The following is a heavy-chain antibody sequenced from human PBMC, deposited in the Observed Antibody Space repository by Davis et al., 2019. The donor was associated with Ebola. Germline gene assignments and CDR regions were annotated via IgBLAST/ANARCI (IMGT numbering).Heavy chain of an antibody. CDR1: GGSFSGYY. CDR3: ARGRGAAYYYYGMDV. V-gene: IGHV4-34*01. J-gene: IGHJ6*02. Sequence: SETLSLTCAVYGGSFSGYYWSWTRQLPGKGLEWIGEINHSGSTNYNPSLKSRVTISVDTSKNQFSLKLSSVTAADTAVYYCARGRGAAYYYYGMDVWGQGTTVTVSS. CDR2: INHSGST. D-gene: IGHD4/OR15-4a*01.